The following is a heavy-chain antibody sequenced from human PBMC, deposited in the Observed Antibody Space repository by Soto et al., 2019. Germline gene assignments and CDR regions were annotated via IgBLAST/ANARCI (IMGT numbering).Heavy chain of an antibody. CDR1: GYSFASYW. D-gene: IGHD3-10*01. V-gene: IGHV5-51*01. Sequence: GESLKISCKGSGYSFASYWIAWVRQMPGKGLEWMGIIYPGDSDSRYSPSFQGQVTISADKSSSTAYLQWNSLKASDTAIYYCARPRSGSYRLDYYGMDVWGQGTTVTVSS. CDR2: IYPGDSDS. J-gene: IGHJ6*02. CDR3: ARPRSGSYRLDYYGMDV.